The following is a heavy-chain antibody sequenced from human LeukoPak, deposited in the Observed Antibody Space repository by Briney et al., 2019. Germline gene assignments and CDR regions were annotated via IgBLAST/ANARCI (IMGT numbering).Heavy chain of an antibody. CDR3: ARGGDFWSGYYPN. Sequence: SETLYLTCTVSGGSISSSSYYWSWIRQPPGKGLEWIGYIYYSGSTNYNPSLKSRVTISVDTSKNQFSLKLSSVTAADTAVYYCARGGDFWSGYYPNWGQGTLVTVSS. J-gene: IGHJ4*02. D-gene: IGHD3-3*01. CDR2: IYYSGST. CDR1: GGSISSSSYY. V-gene: IGHV4-61*01.